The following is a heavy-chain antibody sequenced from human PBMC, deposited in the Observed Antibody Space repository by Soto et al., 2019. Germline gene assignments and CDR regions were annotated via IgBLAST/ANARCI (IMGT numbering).Heavy chain of an antibody. CDR1: GFTFTAYA. D-gene: IGHD6-19*01. CDR3: ARDFRAATGWTRGYLDY. Sequence: QVKLVESGGGVVQPGRSLRLSCAPSGFTFTAYAFHWVRQAPGKGLEWVSVISYDARNIYYADSVKGRFTISRDNSKSTLYLQMNSLRPEDTAIYYCARDFRAATGWTRGYLDYWGQGALVTVSS. CDR2: ISYDARNI. V-gene: IGHV3-30*04. J-gene: IGHJ4*02.